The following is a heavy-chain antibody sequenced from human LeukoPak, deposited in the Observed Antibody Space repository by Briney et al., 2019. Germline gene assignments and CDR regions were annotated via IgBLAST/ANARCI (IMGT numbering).Heavy chain of an antibody. J-gene: IGHJ6*02. Sequence: SETLSLTCAVYGGSFSGYYWSWIRQPLGKGLEWIGEINHSGSTNYNPSLKSRVTISVDTSKNQFSLKLSSVTAADTAVYYCARVPVRRRTHIVVVPAAPYYYYYGMDVWGQGTTVTVSS. V-gene: IGHV4-34*01. CDR3: ARVPVRRRTHIVVVPAAPYYYYYGMDV. CDR1: GGSFSGYY. CDR2: INHSGST. D-gene: IGHD2-2*01.